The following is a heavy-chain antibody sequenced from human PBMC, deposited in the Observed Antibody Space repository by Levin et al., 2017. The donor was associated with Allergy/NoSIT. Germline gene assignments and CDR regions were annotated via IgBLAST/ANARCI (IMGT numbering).Heavy chain of an antibody. CDR1: GYTFTSYG. V-gene: IGHV1-18*01. CDR3: ARDPRHYYDSSLGAFDI. Sequence: GESLKISCKASGYTFTSYGISWVRQAPGQGLEWMGWISAYNGNTNYAQKLQGRVTMTTDTSTSTAHMELRSLRSDDTAVYYCARDPRHYYDSSLGAFDIWGQGTMVTVSS. J-gene: IGHJ3*02. CDR2: ISAYNGNT. D-gene: IGHD3-22*01.